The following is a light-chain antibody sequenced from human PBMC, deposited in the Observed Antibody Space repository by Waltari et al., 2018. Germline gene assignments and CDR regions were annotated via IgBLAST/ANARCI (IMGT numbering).Light chain of an antibody. CDR2: DVS. CDR1: SSAVGGYNH. V-gene: IGLV2-14*01. J-gene: IGLJ2*01. Sequence: QSALTQPASVSGSPGQSITIPCTGTSSAVGGYNHVSWYQQHPGKAPKLMIYDVSNRPSGVSNRFSGSKSGNTASLTISGLQAEDEADYYCSSYTSSSTLVFGGGIKLTVL. CDR3: SSYTSSSTLV.